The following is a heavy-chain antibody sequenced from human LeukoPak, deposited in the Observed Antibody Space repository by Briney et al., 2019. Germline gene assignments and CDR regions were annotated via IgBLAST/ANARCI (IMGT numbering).Heavy chain of an antibody. V-gene: IGHV3-23*01. CDR2: ISGSGSNI. Sequence: GGSLRLSCAASGFTFSSYAMGWVRQAPGKGLEWVSAISGSGSNIYYADSVKGRFTMSRDNSKNTVYLQMNSLRAEDTAVYYCAKDRYSSNWLGAFDYWGQGTLVTVSS. D-gene: IGHD6-13*01. CDR3: AKDRYSSNWLGAFDY. CDR1: GFTFSSYA. J-gene: IGHJ4*02.